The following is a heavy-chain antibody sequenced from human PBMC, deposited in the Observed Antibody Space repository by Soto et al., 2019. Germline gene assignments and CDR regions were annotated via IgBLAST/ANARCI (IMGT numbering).Heavy chain of an antibody. V-gene: IGHV4-31*03. CDR3: ARDGFRDYDILTGLIPWVTAYYYYYGMDV. CDR2: IYYSGST. J-gene: IGHJ6*02. D-gene: IGHD3-9*01. Sequence: PSETLSPTCTVSGGSFSSGGYYCRLIRQQPGKGLEWIGYIYYSGSTYYNPSLKSRVTISVDTSKNQFSLKLSSVTAADTAVYYCARDGFRDYDILTGLIPWVTAYYYYYGMDVWGQGTTVTVSS. CDR1: GGSFSSGGYY.